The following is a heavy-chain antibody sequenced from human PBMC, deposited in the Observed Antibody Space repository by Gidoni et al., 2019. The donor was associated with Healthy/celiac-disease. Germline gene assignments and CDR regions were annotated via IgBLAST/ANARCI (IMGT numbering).Heavy chain of an antibody. CDR1: GGSISSYY. Sequence: QVQLQESGPGLVKPSETLSLTCTVSGGSISSYYWSWIRQPPGKGLEWIGYIYYSGSTNYNPSLKSRVTISVDTSKNQVSLKLSSVTAADTAVYYCARTGYGPEGGFDYWGQGTLVTVSS. CDR3: ARTGYGPEGGFDY. D-gene: IGHD3-10*01. CDR2: IYYSGST. J-gene: IGHJ4*02. V-gene: IGHV4-59*01.